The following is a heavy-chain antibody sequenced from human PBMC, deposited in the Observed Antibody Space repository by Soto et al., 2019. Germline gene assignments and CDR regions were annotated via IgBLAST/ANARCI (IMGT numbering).Heavy chain of an antibody. J-gene: IGHJ4*02. V-gene: IGHV1-69*10. CDR1: GYTFTSYG. CDR3: ARDCSSTSCPSHAIDY. D-gene: IGHD2-2*01. Sequence: SVKVSCKASGYTFTSYGISWVRQAPGQGLEWMGWIIPIIGIANYAQKFQGRVTITADKSTSTAYMELSSLRSEDTAVYYCARDCSSTSCPSHAIDYWGQGTLVTVSS. CDR2: IIPIIGIA.